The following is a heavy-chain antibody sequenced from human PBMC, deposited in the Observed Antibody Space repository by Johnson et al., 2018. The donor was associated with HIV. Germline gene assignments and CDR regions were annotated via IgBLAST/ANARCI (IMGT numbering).Heavy chain of an antibody. CDR1: GFTVSSNY. D-gene: IGHD3-22*01. CDR3: AIVVVITGAFDI. V-gene: IGHV3-66*01. CDR2: IYSGGRA. J-gene: IGHJ3*02. Sequence: MMLVESGGGVVQPGRSLRLSCAASGFTVSSNYMSWVRQAPGKGLEWVSIIYSGGRAYYADSVKGRFIISRDNSKNTLYLQMNSLRAEDTAVYYCAIVVVITGAFDIWGQGTMVTVSS.